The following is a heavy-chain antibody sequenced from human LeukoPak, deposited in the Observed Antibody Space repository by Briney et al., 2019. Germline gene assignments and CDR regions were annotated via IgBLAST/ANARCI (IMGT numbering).Heavy chain of an antibody. CDR3: AREPLLAVAGTLDY. D-gene: IGHD6-19*01. V-gene: IGHV4-39*07. CDR1: GGSISSSSYY. Sequence: SETLSLTCTVSGGSISSSSYYWGWIRQPPGKGLEWIGSIYYSGSTYYNPSLKSRVTISVDTSKTQFSLKLSSVTAADTAVYYCAREPLLAVAGTLDYWGQGTLVTVSS. J-gene: IGHJ4*02. CDR2: IYYSGST.